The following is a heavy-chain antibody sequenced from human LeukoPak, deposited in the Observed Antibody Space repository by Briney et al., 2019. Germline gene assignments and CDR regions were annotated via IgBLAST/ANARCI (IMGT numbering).Heavy chain of an antibody. V-gene: IGHV1-46*01. J-gene: IGHJ6*02. CDR2: INPSGGST. CDR1: GYTFTSYY. CDR3: ARNQYSDRWTGSPYYYYGMDV. D-gene: IGHD2/OR15-2a*01. Sequence: ASVKVSCKASGYTFTSYYMHWVRQAPGQGLEWMGIINPSGGSTSYAQKFQGRVTMTRDTSTSTVYMELSSLRSEDMAVYYCARNQYSDRWTGSPYYYYGMDVWGQGTTVTVSS.